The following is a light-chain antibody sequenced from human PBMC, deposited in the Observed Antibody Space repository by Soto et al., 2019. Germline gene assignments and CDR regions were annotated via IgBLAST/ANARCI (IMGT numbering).Light chain of an antibody. Sequence: DVKMTESPSTLSASVGDRVTITCLASQSIGIWLAWFQQKPGKAPKVLIYKASSLESGVPARFSGSGSGTAFTLTISSPHPDDFATYYCQQYNTYSSFGQGTKVDIK. CDR3: QQYNTYSS. CDR1: QSIGIW. J-gene: IGKJ1*01. CDR2: KAS. V-gene: IGKV1-5*03.